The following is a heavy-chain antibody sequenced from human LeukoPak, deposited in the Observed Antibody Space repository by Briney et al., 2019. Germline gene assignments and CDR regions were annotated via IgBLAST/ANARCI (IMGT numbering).Heavy chain of an antibody. V-gene: IGHV4-30-4*01. D-gene: IGHD2-2*01. CDR3: ARALTLGYCSSTSCYYDAFDI. J-gene: IGHJ3*02. CDR1: GGSISSGDYY. Sequence: SQTLSLTCTVSGGSISSGDYYWSWIRQPPGRGLEWIGYIYYSGSTYYNPSLKSRVTISVDTSKNQFSLKLSSVTAADTAVYYCARALTLGYCSSTSCYYDAFDIWGQGTMVTVSS. CDR2: IYYSGST.